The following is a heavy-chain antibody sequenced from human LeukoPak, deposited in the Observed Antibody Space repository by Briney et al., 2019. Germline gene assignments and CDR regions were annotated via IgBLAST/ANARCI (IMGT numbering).Heavy chain of an antibody. CDR2: IYTSGST. J-gene: IGHJ3*02. Sequence: KPSETLSLTCTVSGGSISSYYWSWIRQPAGKGLEWIGRIYTSGSTNYNPSLKSRVTMSVDTSRNQFSLKLSSVTAADTAVYYCARAGRGYSYGSWAFDIWGQGTMVTVSS. CDR3: ARAGRGYSYGSWAFDI. V-gene: IGHV4-4*07. CDR1: GGSISSYY. D-gene: IGHD5-18*01.